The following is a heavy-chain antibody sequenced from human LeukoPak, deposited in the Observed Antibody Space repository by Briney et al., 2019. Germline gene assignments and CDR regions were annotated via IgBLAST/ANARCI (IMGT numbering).Heavy chain of an antibody. CDR2: IYYSGST. V-gene: IGHV4-59*01. CDR3: ASSGSYQNWIDP. J-gene: IGHJ5*02. D-gene: IGHD1-26*01. Sequence: SETLSLTCTVSGGSINSYYWNWIRQPPGKGLEWIGYIYYSGSTNYNPSLKSRVTISVDTSKNQFSLKLSSVTAADTAVYYCASSGSYQNWIDPWGQGTLVTVSS. CDR1: GGSINSYY.